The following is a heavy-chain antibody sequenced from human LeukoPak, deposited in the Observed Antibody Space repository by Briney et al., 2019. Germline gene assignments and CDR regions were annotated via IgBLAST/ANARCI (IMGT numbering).Heavy chain of an antibody. J-gene: IGHJ4*02. CDR3: ARDPRPIPTAVLDY. CDR1: GFTLSSYG. Sequence: PGGSLRLSCAASGFTLSSYGMHWVRQAPGKGLEWVAVISYDGSNKYYADSVKGRFTISRDNSKNTLYLQMNSLTLVDTAVYYCARDPRPIPTAVLDYWGQGTLVTVSS. CDR2: ISYDGSNK. V-gene: IGHV3-30*03.